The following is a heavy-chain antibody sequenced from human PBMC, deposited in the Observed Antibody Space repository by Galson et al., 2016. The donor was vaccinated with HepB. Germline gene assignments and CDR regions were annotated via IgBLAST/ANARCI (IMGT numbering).Heavy chain of an antibody. CDR2: IKQDGSQR. CDR1: GFNFADSA. CDR3: AREGTGGFDH. V-gene: IGHV3-7*03. Sequence: SLRLSCAISGFNFADSAMSWFRQAPGKELEWVANIKQDGSQRDYADSVKGRFTISRDNAQNSVNLQMNSLRAEDTAVYYCAREGTGGFDHWGQGSLVTVSS. J-gene: IGHJ4*02.